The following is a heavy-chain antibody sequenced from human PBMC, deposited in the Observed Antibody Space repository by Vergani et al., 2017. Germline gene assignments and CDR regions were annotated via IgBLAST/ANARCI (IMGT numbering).Heavy chain of an antibody. V-gene: IGHV3-48*03. J-gene: IGHJ6*02. CDR3: ARDGEYSYGWHYYGMDV. D-gene: IGHD5-18*01. Sequence: EVQLVESGGGLVQPGGSLRLSCAASGFTFSSYEMNWVRQAPGKGLEWVSYISGSGSTIYYADSVKGRFTISRDNAKNSLYLQMNSLRAEDTAVYYCARDGEYSYGWHYYGMDVWGQGTTVTGSS. CDR2: ISGSGSTI. CDR1: GFTFSSYE.